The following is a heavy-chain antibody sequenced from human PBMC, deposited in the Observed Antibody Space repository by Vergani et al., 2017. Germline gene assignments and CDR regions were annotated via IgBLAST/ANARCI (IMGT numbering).Heavy chain of an antibody. V-gene: IGHV4-34*01. CDR2: INHSGST. CDR1: GGSFSGYY. CDR3: ARVSEWYYFDY. J-gene: IGHJ4*02. Sequence: QAQLQQWGAGLLKPSETLSLTCAVYGGSFSGYYWSWIRQPPGNGLEWIGEINHSGSTNYNPSLKSRVTISVDTSKNQFSLKLSSVTAADTAVYYCARVSEWYYFDYWGQGTLVTVSS. D-gene: IGHD2-8*01.